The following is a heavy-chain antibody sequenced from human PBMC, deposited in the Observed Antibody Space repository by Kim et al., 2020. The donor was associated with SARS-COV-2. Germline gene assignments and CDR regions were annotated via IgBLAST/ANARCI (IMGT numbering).Heavy chain of an antibody. CDR3: ARGRVPPRASSSFPFYYYYGMDV. V-gene: IGHV4-34*01. Sequence: SETLSLTCAVYGGSFSGYYWSWIRQPPGKGLEWIGEINHSGSTNYNPSLKSRVTISVDTSKNQFSLKLSSVTAADTAVYYCARGRVPPRASSSFPFYYYYGMDVWGQGTTVTVSS. CDR1: GGSFSGYY. D-gene: IGHD6-6*01. CDR2: INHSGST. J-gene: IGHJ6*02.